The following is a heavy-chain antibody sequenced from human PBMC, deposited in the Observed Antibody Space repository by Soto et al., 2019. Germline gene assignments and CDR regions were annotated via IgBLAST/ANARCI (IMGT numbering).Heavy chain of an antibody. Sequence: PGGSLRLSCAASGFTFSSYAMSWVRQAPGKGLEWVSAISGSGGSTYYADSVKGRFTISRDNSKNTLYLQMNSLRAEDTAVYYCAKIQAVAGRLTWFDPWGQGTLVTVSS. V-gene: IGHV3-23*01. D-gene: IGHD6-19*01. CDR3: AKIQAVAGRLTWFDP. CDR2: ISGSGGST. CDR1: GFTFSSYA. J-gene: IGHJ5*02.